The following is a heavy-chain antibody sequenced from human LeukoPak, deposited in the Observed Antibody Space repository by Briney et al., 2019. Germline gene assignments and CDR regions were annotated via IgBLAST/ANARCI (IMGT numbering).Heavy chain of an antibody. D-gene: IGHD1-26*01. CDR1: GFTVSGNH. J-gene: IGHJ6*03. CDR3: AKDLIKVGPTRFRNYYYYMDV. V-gene: IGHV3-23*01. Sequence: PGGSLRLSCAVSGFTVSGNHMSWVRQAPGKGLEWLSYIVDGGSPIFYADSVKGRFTISRDNSKNTLYLQMNSLSAEDTALYYCAKDLIKVGPTRFRNYYYYMDVWGKGTTVTVSS. CDR2: IVDGGSPI.